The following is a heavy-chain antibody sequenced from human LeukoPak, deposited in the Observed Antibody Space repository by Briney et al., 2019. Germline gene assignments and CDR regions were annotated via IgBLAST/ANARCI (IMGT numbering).Heavy chain of an antibody. V-gene: IGHV1-69*13. Sequence: ASVKVSCKASGGTFSSYAISWVRQAPGQGLEWMGGIIPTFGTANYAQKFQGRVTIIADESTSTAYMELSSLRSDDTAVYYCARDIPDIVLMVYAIPLAFDIWGQGTMVTVSS. CDR3: ARDIPDIVLMVYAIPLAFDI. D-gene: IGHD2-8*01. J-gene: IGHJ3*02. CDR1: GGTFSSYA. CDR2: IIPTFGTA.